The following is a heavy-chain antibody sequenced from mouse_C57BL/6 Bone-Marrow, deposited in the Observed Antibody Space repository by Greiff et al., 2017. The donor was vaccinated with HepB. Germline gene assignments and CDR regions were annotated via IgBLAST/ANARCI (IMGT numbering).Heavy chain of an antibody. J-gene: IGHJ4*01. CDR1: GYTFTSYW. CDR2: IYPGSGST. V-gene: IGHV1-55*01. Sequence: QVQLQQPGAELVKPGASVKMSCKASGYTFTSYWITWVKQRPGQGLEWIGDIYPGSGSTNYNEKFKSKATLTVDTSSSTAYMQLRSLTSEDSAVYYCARRIYDGYYGNYAMDYWGQGTSVTVSS. CDR3: ARRIYDGYYGNYAMDY. D-gene: IGHD2-3*01.